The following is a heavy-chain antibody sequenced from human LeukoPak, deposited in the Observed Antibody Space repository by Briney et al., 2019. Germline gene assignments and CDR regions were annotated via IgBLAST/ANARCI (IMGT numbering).Heavy chain of an antibody. CDR3: ARDNDSSGNDAFDI. CDR2: IYYSGST. D-gene: IGHD3-22*01. V-gene: IGHV4-59*01. CDR1: GGSISSYY. J-gene: IGHJ3*02. Sequence: SETLSLTCTVSGGSISSYYWSWVRQPPGKGLEWIGYIYYSGSTNYNPSLKSRVTISVDTSKNQFSLKLSSVTAADTAVYYCARDNDSSGNDAFDIWGQGTMVTVSS.